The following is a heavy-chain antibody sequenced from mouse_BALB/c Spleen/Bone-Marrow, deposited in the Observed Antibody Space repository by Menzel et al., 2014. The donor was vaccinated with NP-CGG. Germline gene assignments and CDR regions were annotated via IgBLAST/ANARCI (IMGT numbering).Heavy chain of an antibody. J-gene: IGHJ3*01. D-gene: IGHD2-10*02. Sequence: EVKLVESGGGLAQPGDSLRLSCATSGFTFSDFYMEWVSQPPGKRLEWIAASRNKAKYYTTEYSASVKGRFIVSRDTSQSVRYLQMKALRAEDTAIYYCARDVGYGNYFVYWGQGTLVTVSA. CDR1: GFTFSDFY. V-gene: IGHV7-1*02. CDR2: SRNKAKYYTT. CDR3: ARDVGYGNYFVY.